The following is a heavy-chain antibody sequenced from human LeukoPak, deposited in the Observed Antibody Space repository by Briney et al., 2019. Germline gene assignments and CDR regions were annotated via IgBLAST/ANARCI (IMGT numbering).Heavy chain of an antibody. J-gene: IGHJ4*02. CDR1: GDSFTNYY. V-gene: IGHV4-4*07. CDR2: SYARGTT. Sequence: SETLSLTCTVSGDSFTNYYWNWIRQPAGKGLEWLGHSYARGTTNYNPSLRSRLTISLDTSKNQVSLILTSVTAADTAVYYCARVPSDDDFWSGYLPYFDYWGQGNLVTVSS. D-gene: IGHD3-3*01. CDR3: ARVPSDDDFWSGYLPYFDY.